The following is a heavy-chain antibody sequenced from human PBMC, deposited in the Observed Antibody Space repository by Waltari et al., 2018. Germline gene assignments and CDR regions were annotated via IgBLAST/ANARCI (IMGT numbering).Heavy chain of an antibody. Sequence: HVRLQESGPGLVKPSETLSLTCSVSGFSISNGYYWGWIRQPPGKGLEWIGSVYNSGNFYYNPPLESRATISLCPSNNHVSLWLRSGPAADTSVYFCVRDAWMGDLDYLLVYFAYWGQGTRVTVSS. CDR3: VRDAWMGDLDYLLVYFAY. CDR1: GFSISNGYY. D-gene: IGHD1-26*01. J-gene: IGHJ4*02. V-gene: IGHV4-38-2*02. CDR2: VYNSGNF.